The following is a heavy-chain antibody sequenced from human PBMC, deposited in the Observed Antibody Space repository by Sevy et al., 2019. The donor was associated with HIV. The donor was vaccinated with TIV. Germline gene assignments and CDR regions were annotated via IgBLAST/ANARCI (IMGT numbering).Heavy chain of an antibody. CDR2: IYYSGST. D-gene: IGHD3-16*01. Sequence: SETLSLTCTVSGGSVSSGSYYWSWIRQPPGKALEWIGYIYYSGSTNYNPSLKSRVTISLDTSKDHFSLKMTSVTTADTAMYYCARDDPVMNAFDIWGQGTMVTVSS. J-gene: IGHJ3*02. CDR3: ARDDPVMNAFDI. V-gene: IGHV4-61*03. CDR1: GGSVSSGSYY.